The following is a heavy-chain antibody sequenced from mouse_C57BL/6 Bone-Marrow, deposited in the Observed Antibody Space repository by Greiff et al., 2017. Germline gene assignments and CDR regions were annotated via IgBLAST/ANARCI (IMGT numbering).Heavy chain of an antibody. CDR1: GYTFTSYW. D-gene: IGHD2-3*01. V-gene: IGHV1-64*01. Sequence: VKLQQPGAELVKPGASVKLSCKASGYTFTSYWMHWVKQRPGQGLEWIGMIHPNSGSTNYNEKFKSKATLTVDKSSSTAYMQLNSLTSEDSAVYYCARQRWLLLYYFDYWGQGTTLTVSS. CDR2: IHPNSGST. J-gene: IGHJ2*01. CDR3: ARQRWLLLYYFDY.